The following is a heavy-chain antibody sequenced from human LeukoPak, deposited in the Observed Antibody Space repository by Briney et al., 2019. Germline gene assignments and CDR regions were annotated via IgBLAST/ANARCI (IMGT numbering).Heavy chain of an antibody. D-gene: IGHD2-2*01. V-gene: IGHV3-7*03. CDR2: IKEDGSEK. J-gene: IGHJ4*02. CDR3: AKPPIVVVPAAPKN. CDR1: GFTFNRDW. Sequence: GGSLRLSCTASGFTFNRDWTAWVRQAPGKGLEWVANIKEDGSEKNYVDSVKGRFTISRDNAENSVYLQMNSLRAEDTAVYYCAKPPIVVVPAAPKNWGQGTLVTVSS.